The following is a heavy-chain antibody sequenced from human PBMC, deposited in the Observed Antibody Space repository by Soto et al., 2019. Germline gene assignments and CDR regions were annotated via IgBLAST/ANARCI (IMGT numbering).Heavy chain of an antibody. CDR1: GFTFSSYG. Sequence: GGSLRLSCAASGFTFSSYGMHWVRQAPGKGLEWVAVIWYDGSNKYYADSVKGRFTISRDNSKNTLYLQMNSLRAEDTAVYYCARDLGYGSGGSCYSRWFDPWGQGTLVTVSS. J-gene: IGHJ5*02. CDR3: ARDLGYGSGGSCYSRWFDP. D-gene: IGHD2-15*01. CDR2: IWYDGSNK. V-gene: IGHV3-33*01.